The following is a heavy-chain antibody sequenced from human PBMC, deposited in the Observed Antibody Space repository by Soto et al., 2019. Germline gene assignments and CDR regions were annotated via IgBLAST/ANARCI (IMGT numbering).Heavy chain of an antibody. V-gene: IGHV3-33*01. CDR3: ARDRRVVPESEFDY. J-gene: IGHJ4*02. D-gene: IGHD3-3*01. CDR1: GFTFSTYG. Sequence: HPGGSLRLSCAASGFTFSTYGMHWVRQAPGKGLEWVALIYYDGSNKYYADSVKGRFTISRDNSKNMLYLQMNSLRAEDSAVYYCARDRRVVPESEFDYWGQGILVTVSS. CDR2: IYYDGSNK.